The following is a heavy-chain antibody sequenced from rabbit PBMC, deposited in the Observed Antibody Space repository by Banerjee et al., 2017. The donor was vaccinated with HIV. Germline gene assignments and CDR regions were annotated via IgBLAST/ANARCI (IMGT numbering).Heavy chain of an antibody. Sequence: QSLEESGGDLVKPGASLTLTCTASGFSFSSSYYMCWVRQAPGKGLEWIACIYAGNSGSTYYASWAKGRFTISKTSSTTVTLQMTSLTAADTATYFCARSAGYGDWGNGYFKLWGPGTLVTVS. CDR3: ARSAGYGDWGNGYFKL. V-gene: IGHV1S40*01. J-gene: IGHJ4*01. CDR1: GFSFSSSYY. CDR2: IYAGNSGST. D-gene: IGHD2-1*01.